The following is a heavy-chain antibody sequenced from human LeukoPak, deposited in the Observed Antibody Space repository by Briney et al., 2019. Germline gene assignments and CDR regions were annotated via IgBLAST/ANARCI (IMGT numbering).Heavy chain of an antibody. J-gene: IGHJ5*02. V-gene: IGHV3-23*01. Sequence: GGSLRLSCAASGFTFSSYAMSWVRQAPGKGLEWVSAISGSGGSTYYADSVRGRFTVSRDNAKNSVYLQMNSLGVEDTAIYYCARDSGWTFDPWGQGTLVTVSS. CDR3: ARDSGWTFDP. D-gene: IGHD6-19*01. CDR1: GFTFSSYA. CDR2: ISGSGGST.